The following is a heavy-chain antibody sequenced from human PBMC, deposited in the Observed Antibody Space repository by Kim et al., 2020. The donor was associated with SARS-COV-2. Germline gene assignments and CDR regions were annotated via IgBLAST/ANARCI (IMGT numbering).Heavy chain of an antibody. Sequence: SVKVSCKASGGTFSSYAISWVRQAPGQGLEWMGGIIPIFGTANYAQKFQGRVTITADESTSTAYMELSSLRSEDTAVYYCARDFTHTYYYGSGSHNWFDPWGQGTLVTVSS. D-gene: IGHD3-10*01. CDR3: ARDFTHTYYYGSGSHNWFDP. J-gene: IGHJ5*02. CDR2: IIPIFGTA. CDR1: GGTFSSYA. V-gene: IGHV1-69*13.